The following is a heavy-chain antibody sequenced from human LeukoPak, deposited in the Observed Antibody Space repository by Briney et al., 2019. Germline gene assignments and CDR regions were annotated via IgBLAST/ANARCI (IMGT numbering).Heavy chain of an antibody. Sequence: GGSLRLSCAASGFTFSTYNMHWVRQATGKGLEWVSAIDTTGDTYYPGSVKGRFTISRENAKNSLYLQMNSLRAGDTAVFYCARDRGGGHMDVWGKGTTVTISS. D-gene: IGHD2-15*01. J-gene: IGHJ6*03. V-gene: IGHV3-13*01. CDR2: IDTTGDT. CDR1: GFTFSTYN. CDR3: ARDRGGGHMDV.